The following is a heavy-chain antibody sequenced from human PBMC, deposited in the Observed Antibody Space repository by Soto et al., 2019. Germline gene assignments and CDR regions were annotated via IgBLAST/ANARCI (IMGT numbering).Heavy chain of an antibody. V-gene: IGHV3-7*03. J-gene: IGHJ4*02. CDR3: ARDVGPVTIFGEALSGYLDF. CDR2: IKDDGSES. D-gene: IGHD3-3*01. Sequence: PGGSLRLSCAVSGFSFGSYWMRWVRQAPGKGLEWLAMIKDDGSESYYLDCVNGRFTISRDKAKDSLSRQMNSLRGEDTAFYDWARDVGPVTIFGEALSGYLDFWGQGTLVTVSS. CDR1: GFSFGSYW.